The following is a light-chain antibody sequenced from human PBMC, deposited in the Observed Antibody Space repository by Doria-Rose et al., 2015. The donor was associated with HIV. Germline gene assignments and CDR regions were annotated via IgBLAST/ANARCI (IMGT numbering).Light chain of an antibody. J-gene: IGKJ1*01. CDR2: DGS. CDR1: QSFSSTY. Sequence: IVLTQSPGTLSLSPGERATLSCRASQSFSSTYLAWNQQKPGQAPSLLIYDGSTRATGIPDRFSASGSGTDFTLTINRLEPEDFALYYCHQCGTSWTFGQGTKVEI. V-gene: IGKV3-20*01. CDR3: HQCGTSWT.